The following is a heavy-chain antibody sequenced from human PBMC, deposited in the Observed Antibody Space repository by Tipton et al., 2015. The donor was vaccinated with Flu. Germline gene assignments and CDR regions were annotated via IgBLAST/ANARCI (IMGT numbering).Heavy chain of an antibody. D-gene: IGHD6-13*01. CDR2: INPNSGGT. J-gene: IGHJ3*01. Sequence: QSGAEVKKPGASVKVSCKTSGYTFSDYYMHWVRQAPGQGLEWMGRINPNSGGTNYAQKFQGRVTMTRDTSISTAYMELSRLTSDDTAVYFCARDGDGSSWSDAFDVWGQGTLVTVSS. CDR1: GYTFSDYY. CDR3: ARDGDGSSWSDAFDV. V-gene: IGHV1-2*06.